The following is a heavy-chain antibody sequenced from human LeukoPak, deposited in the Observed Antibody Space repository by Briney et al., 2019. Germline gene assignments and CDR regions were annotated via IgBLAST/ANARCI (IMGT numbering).Heavy chain of an antibody. Sequence: SETLSLTCAVSGYSISSGYYWGWIRQPPGKGLEWMGSIYHSGSTYYNPSLKSRVTISVDTSKNQFSLKLSSVTAADTAVYYCASNTSPSPYYYYYYMDVWGKGTTVTVSS. CDR2: IYHSGST. CDR1: GYSISSGYY. V-gene: IGHV4-38-2*01. J-gene: IGHJ6*03. CDR3: ASNTSPSPYYYYYYMDV. D-gene: IGHD2-2*01.